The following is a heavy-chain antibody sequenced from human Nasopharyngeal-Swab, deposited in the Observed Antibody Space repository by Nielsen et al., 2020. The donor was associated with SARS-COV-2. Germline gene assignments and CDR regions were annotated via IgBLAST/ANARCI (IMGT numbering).Heavy chain of an antibody. Sequence: GSLRLSCTVSGGSISNSSYYWAWIRQPPGKGLEWIGSISSSGSTYYNPSLKSRVTISVDTSKNQFSLKLSSMTAADTAPYYCARIVATIVDQGAGKYYFDYWGQGTLVTVSS. J-gene: IGHJ4*02. CDR1: GGSISNSSYY. CDR2: ISSSGST. CDR3: ARIVATIVDQGAGKYYFDY. D-gene: IGHD5-12*01. V-gene: IGHV4-39*01.